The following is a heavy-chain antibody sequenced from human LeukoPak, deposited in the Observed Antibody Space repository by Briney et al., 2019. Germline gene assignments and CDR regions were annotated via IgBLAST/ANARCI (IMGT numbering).Heavy chain of an antibody. V-gene: IGHV4-59*08. Sequence: SETLSLTCTISGGSISSYYWSWIRQPPGKGLEWIGYIYYSGSTNYNPSLKSRVTLSVDTSKNQFSLKLSSVTAADTAVYYCARHVRGYYFDYWGQGTLVTVSS. CDR1: GGSISSYY. D-gene: IGHD3-22*01. J-gene: IGHJ4*02. CDR2: IYYSGST. CDR3: ARHVRGYYFDY.